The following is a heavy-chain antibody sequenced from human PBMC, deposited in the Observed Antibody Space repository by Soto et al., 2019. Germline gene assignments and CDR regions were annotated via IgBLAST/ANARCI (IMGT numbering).Heavy chain of an antibody. V-gene: IGHV3-30*18. Sequence: ESGGGVVQPGRSLRLSCAASGFTFSSHGIHWVRQAPGKGLEWVAVISYDGSYKYYADSVKGRFTISRDNSKNTLFLQMNSLRGEDTAVYYCAKDLHQYDNSGYYYSFYYYGMDVWGQGTTVTVSS. D-gene: IGHD3-22*01. J-gene: IGHJ6*02. CDR3: AKDLHQYDNSGYYYSFYYYGMDV. CDR2: ISYDGSYK. CDR1: GFTFSSHG.